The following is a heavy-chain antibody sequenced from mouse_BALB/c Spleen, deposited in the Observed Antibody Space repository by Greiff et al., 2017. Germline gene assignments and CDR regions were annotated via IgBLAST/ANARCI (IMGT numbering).Heavy chain of an antibody. Sequence: EVQLVESGGGLVQPGGSRKLSCAASGFTFSSFGMHWVRQAPEKGLEWVAYISSGSSTIYYADTVKGRFTISRDNPKNTLFLQMTSLRSEDTAMYYCARESNWGQAWFAYWGQGTLVTVSA. CDR3: ARESNWGQAWFAY. J-gene: IGHJ3*01. V-gene: IGHV5-17*02. D-gene: IGHD4-1*01. CDR2: ISSGSSTI. CDR1: GFTFSSFG.